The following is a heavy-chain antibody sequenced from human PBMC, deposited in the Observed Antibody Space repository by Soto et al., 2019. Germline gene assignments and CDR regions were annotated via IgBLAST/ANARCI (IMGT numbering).Heavy chain of an antibody. CDR3: ARNLVVMERGYYYYGMDV. CDR1: GGPFISYA. CDR2: IIPIFGTA. J-gene: IGHJ6*02. V-gene: IGHV1-69*01. Sequence: SGKVSCPASGGPFISYAIIWVRQAPGQGLEWMGGIIPIFGTANYAQKFQGRVTITADESTSTAYMELSSLRSEDTAVYYCARNLVVMERGYYYYGMDVWGQGTTVTVSS. D-gene: IGHD2-15*01.